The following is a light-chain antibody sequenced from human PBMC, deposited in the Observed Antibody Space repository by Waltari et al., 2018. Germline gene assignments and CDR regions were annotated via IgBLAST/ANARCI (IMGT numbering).Light chain of an antibody. J-gene: IGKJ1*01. CDR1: QSVRRY. V-gene: IGKV3-11*01. Sequence: EIVLTQSTATLSLSPGERATLSCRASQSVRRYLAWYQPKPGKAPRLLIYDASNRATGIPARCSGGGSGTDFTRTSSSLAPEDFAVYDCQQRSSWPPTFGQGTKVEIK. CDR3: QQRSSWPPT. CDR2: DAS.